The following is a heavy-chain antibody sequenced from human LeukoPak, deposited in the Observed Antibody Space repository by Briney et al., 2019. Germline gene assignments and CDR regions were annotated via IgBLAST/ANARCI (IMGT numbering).Heavy chain of an antibody. Sequence: PSETLSLTCTVSGDSISYYYWSWIRQPPGKGLEWIVKIYYSGNTNYNPSLKSRVTISVDTSKNQFSLKLSSVTAADTAVYYCARVREYSYDSSDFDYWGQGTLVTVSS. CDR3: ARVREYSYDSSDFDY. D-gene: IGHD5-18*01. CDR2: IYYSGNT. J-gene: IGHJ4*02. V-gene: IGHV4-59*01. CDR1: GDSISYYY.